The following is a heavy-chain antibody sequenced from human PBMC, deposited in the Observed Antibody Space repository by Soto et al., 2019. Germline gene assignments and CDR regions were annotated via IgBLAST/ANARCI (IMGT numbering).Heavy chain of an antibody. CDR2: ISYTGNT. V-gene: IGHV4-30-4*01. Sequence: PSETLSLTCTVSGGSISSGDSYWTWIRQPPGKGLEWIGYISYTGNTYSNPSLKSRLSMSLDTSKNQFSLKLSSVTATDTAVYYCARDIRVTTVTGGYYYYGMDVWGQGTTVTVSS. J-gene: IGHJ6*02. CDR1: GGSISSGDSY. D-gene: IGHD4-4*01. CDR3: ARDIRVTTVTGGYYYYGMDV.